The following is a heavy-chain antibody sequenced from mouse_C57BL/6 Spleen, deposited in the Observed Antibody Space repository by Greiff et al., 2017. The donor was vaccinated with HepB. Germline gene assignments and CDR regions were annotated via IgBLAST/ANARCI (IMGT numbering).Heavy chain of an antibody. Sequence: EVKLVESGGGLVKPGGSLKLSCAASGFTFSDYGMHWVRQAPEKGLEWVAYISSGSSTIYYADTVKGRFTISRDNAKNTLFLQMTSLRSEDTAMYYCARAYYKGYFDYWGQGTTLTVSS. J-gene: IGHJ2*01. D-gene: IGHD2-12*01. CDR2: ISSGSSTI. V-gene: IGHV5-17*01. CDR3: ARAYYKGYFDY. CDR1: GFTFSDYG.